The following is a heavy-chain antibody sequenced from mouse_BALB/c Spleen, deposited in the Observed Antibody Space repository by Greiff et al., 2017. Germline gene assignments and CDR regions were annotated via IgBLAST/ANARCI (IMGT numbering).Heavy chain of an antibody. V-gene: IGHV1-31*01. D-gene: IGHD1-1*01. J-gene: IGHJ3*01. CDR2: INPYNGAT. CDR1: GYSFTGYY. Sequence: VQLQQSGPELVKPGASVKISCKASGYSFTGYYMHWVKQSHVKSLEWIGRINPYNGATSYNQNFKDKASLTVDKSSSTAYMELHSLTSEDAAVYYCAREGAYGFAYWGQGTLVTVSA. CDR3: AREGAYGFAY.